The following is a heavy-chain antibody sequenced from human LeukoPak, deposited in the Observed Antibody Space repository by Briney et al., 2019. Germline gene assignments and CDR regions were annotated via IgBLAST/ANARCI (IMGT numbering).Heavy chain of an antibody. Sequence: ASVKVSCKASGYTFTGYYMHWVRQAPGQGLEWMGRINPNSGGTNYAQKFQGRVTMTRDTSISTAYMELSRLRSVDTAVYYCARDGGVAVAGGSDNWFDPWGQGTLVTVSS. J-gene: IGHJ5*02. CDR3: ARDGGVAVAGGSDNWFDP. CDR1: GYTFTGYY. D-gene: IGHD6-19*01. V-gene: IGHV1-2*06. CDR2: INPNSGGT.